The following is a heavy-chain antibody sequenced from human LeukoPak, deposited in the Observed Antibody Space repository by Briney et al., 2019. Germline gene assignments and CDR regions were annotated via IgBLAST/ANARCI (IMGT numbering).Heavy chain of an antibody. V-gene: IGHV4-30-4*08. D-gene: IGHD2-15*01. Sequence: SETLSLTCTVSGGSISSGDYYWSWIRQPPGKGLEWIGYIYYSGSTNYNPSLKSRVTISVDKSKNQFSLKLSSVTAADTAVYYCARHPRGVATGAFDIWGQGTMVTVSS. J-gene: IGHJ3*02. CDR1: GGSISSGDYY. CDR3: ARHPRGVATGAFDI. CDR2: IYYSGST.